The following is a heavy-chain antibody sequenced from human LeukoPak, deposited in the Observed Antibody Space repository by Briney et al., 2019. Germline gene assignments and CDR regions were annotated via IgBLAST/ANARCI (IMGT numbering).Heavy chain of an antibody. CDR1: GFTFSSYA. CDR3: ARAETTRFCSDY. CDR2: ISYDGSNK. D-gene: IGHD4-17*01. V-gene: IGHV3-30-3*01. J-gene: IGHJ4*02. Sequence: GGSLRLSCAASGFTFSSYAMHWVRQAPGKGLEWVAVISYDGSNKYYADSVKGRFTISRDNSKNTLYLQMNSLRAEDTAVYYCARAETTRFCSDYWGQGTLVTVSS.